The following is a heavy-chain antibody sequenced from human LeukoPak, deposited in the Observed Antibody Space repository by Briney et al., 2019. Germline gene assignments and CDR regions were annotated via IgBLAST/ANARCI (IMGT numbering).Heavy chain of an antibody. J-gene: IGHJ6*02. CDR1: GGSFSGYY. D-gene: IGHD3-22*01. V-gene: IGHV4-34*01. CDR3: ASSSGFLRRPYDGMDV. Sequence: PSETLSLTCAVYGGSFSGYYWSWIRQPPGKGLEWIGEINHSGSTNYNPSLKSRVTISVDTSKNQFSLKLSSVTAADTAVYYCASSSGFLRRPYDGMDVWGQGTTVTVSS. CDR2: INHSGST.